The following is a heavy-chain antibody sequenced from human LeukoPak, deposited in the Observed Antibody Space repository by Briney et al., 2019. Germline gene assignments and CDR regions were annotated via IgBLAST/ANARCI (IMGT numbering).Heavy chain of an antibody. CDR3: TKGRSEVVLAAMNY. J-gene: IGHJ4*02. D-gene: IGHD2-15*01. Sequence: PVGSPRLSCAASGFTFYNYAMTWVPQAPGKGLGWVSGISGSGDSTYYADSVKGRFTISRENSKDTLYLQMNTLGAEDTAIYCGTKGRSEVVLAAMNYWGQGTLVTVSS. CDR1: GFTFYNYA. CDR2: ISGSGDST. V-gene: IGHV3-23*01.